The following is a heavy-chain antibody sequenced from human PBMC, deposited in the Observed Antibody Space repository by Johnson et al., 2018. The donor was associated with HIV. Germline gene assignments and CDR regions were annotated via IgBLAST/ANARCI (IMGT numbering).Heavy chain of an antibody. CDR1: GFTFDDYA. Sequence: VQVVESGGGLVQPGRSLRLSCAASGFTFDDYAMHWVRQAPGKGLEWVSSISRSGGSTYYADSVKGRFTISRDNSKNTLYLQMNSLRAEDTAVYYCAKDGYYDFWSGYHGADAFDIWGQGTMVTVSS. J-gene: IGHJ3*02. CDR2: ISRSGGST. D-gene: IGHD3-3*01. V-gene: IGHV3-9*01. CDR3: AKDGYYDFWSGYHGADAFDI.